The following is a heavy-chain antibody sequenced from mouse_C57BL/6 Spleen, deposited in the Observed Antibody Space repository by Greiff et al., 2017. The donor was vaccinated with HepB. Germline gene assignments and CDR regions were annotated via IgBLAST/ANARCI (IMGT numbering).Heavy chain of an antibody. V-gene: IGHV1-72*01. CDR1: GYTFTSYW. CDR2: IDPNSGGT. CDR3: ARSEGYEYAYALDY. Sequence: QVQLQQSGAELVKPGASVKLSCKASGYTFTSYWMHWVKQRPGRGLEWIGRIDPNSGGTKYNEKFKSKATLTVDKPSSTAYMQLSSLTSEDSAVDYCARSEGYEYAYALDYWGQGTTVTVSS. J-gene: IGHJ4*01. D-gene: IGHD2-10*02.